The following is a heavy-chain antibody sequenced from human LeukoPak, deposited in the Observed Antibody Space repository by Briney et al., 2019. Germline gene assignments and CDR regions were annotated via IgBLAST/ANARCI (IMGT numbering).Heavy chain of an antibody. CDR2: IYHSGST. CDR3: ARDYSGIHLFDY. CDR1: GGSISSSNW. V-gene: IGHV4-4*02. D-gene: IGHD3-10*01. J-gene: IGHJ4*02. Sequence: SETLSLTCAVSGGSISSSNWWSWVRQPPGKGLEWIGSIYHSGSTYYNPSLKSRVTISVDTSKNQFSLKLSSVTAADTAVYYCARDYSGIHLFDYWGQGTLVTVSS.